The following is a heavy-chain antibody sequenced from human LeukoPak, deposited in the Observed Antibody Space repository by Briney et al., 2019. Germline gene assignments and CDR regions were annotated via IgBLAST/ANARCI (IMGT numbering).Heavy chain of an antibody. CDR3: AELGITMIGGV. Sequence: PGGSLRLSCATSGFTFRNYGMAWVRQAPGKGLEWVSSIHTTGGKTYYADSVKGRFTISRDNAKNSLYLQMNSLRAEDTAVYYCAELGITMIGGVWGKGTTVTISS. CDR1: GFTFRNYG. J-gene: IGHJ6*04. CDR2: IHTTGGKT. D-gene: IGHD3-10*02. V-gene: IGHV3-21*01.